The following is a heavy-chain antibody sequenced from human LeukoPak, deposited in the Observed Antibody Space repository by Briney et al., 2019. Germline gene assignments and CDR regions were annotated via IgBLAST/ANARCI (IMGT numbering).Heavy chain of an antibody. J-gene: IGHJ4*02. Sequence: GGSLRLSCAASGFTFSSYWMSWVRQAPGKGLEWVAFIRYDGSNKYYADSVKGRFTISRDNSKNTLYLQMNSLRAEDTAVYYCAKDPSYGSGIDYWGQGTLVTVSS. V-gene: IGHV3-30*02. CDR1: GFTFSSYW. CDR2: IRYDGSNK. D-gene: IGHD2-15*01. CDR3: AKDPSYGSGIDY.